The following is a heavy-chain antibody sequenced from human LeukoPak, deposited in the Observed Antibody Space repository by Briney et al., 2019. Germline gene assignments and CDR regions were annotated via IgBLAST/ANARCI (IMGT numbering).Heavy chain of an antibody. D-gene: IGHD6-6*01. J-gene: IGHJ4*02. CDR3: ARDPQLGPFDY. Sequence: SETPSLTCTVSGGSISSYYWSWIRQPPGKGLEWIGYIYYSGSTNYSPSLKSRLTISVDTSKNQFSLKLSSVTAADTAVYYCARDPQLGPFDYWGQGTLVTVSS. CDR2: IYYSGST. V-gene: IGHV4-59*12. CDR1: GGSISSYY.